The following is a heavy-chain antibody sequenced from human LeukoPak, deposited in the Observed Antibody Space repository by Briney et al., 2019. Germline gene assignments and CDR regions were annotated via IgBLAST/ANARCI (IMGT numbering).Heavy chain of an antibody. D-gene: IGHD3-3*01. J-gene: IGHJ4*02. Sequence: GGSLRLSCAASGFTFDDYAMHWVRQAPGKGLKWVSGISWNSGSIGYADSVKGRFTISRDNAKNSLYLQMNSLRAEDTALYYCAKTHVDFLGVDLFDYWGQGTLVTVSS. CDR1: GFTFDDYA. V-gene: IGHV3-9*01. CDR3: AKTHVDFLGVDLFDY. CDR2: ISWNSGSI.